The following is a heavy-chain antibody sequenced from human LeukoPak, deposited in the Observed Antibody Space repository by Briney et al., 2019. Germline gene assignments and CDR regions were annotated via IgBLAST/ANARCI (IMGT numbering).Heavy chain of an antibody. CDR1: GGTFSSYA. CDR3: ASGRTRQNYYYYYMDV. J-gene: IGHJ6*03. CDR2: IIPIFGTA. Sequence: SVNVSCKASGGTFSSYAISWERQAPGQGLEWMGGIIPIFGTANYAQKFQGRVTITTDESTSTAYMELSSLRSEDTAVYYCASGRTRQNYYYYYMDVWGKGTTVTVSS. V-gene: IGHV1-69*05.